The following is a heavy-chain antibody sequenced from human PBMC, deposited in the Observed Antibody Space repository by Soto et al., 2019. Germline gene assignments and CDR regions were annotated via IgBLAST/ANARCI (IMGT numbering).Heavy chain of an antibody. D-gene: IGHD4-17*01. Sequence: PSETLSLTCTVSGGSISSGGYYWSWIRQHPGKGLEWIGYIYYSGSTYYNPSLKSRVTISVDTSKNQFSLKLSSVTAADTAVYYCARGYGDYGAYFDYWGQGTLVTVSS. J-gene: IGHJ4*02. V-gene: IGHV4-31*03. CDR2: IYYSGST. CDR3: ARGYGDYGAYFDY. CDR1: GGSISSGGYY.